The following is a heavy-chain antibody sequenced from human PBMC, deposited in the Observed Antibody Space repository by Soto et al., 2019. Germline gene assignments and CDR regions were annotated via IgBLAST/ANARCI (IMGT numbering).Heavy chain of an antibody. V-gene: IGHV1-18*01. D-gene: IGHD5-18*01. J-gene: IGHJ6*02. CDR2: ISGYNGNK. CDR3: ARDKGYGFGWSSSSGMDV. Sequence: ASVKVSCKASGYTFSNFGLSRVRQAPGQGLEWMGWISGYNGNKNSAERFQGRVTMTTDTSTSTAHMEVRSLTSDDTAVYYCARDKGYGFGWSSSSGMDVWGQGTTVTVSS. CDR1: GYTFSNFG.